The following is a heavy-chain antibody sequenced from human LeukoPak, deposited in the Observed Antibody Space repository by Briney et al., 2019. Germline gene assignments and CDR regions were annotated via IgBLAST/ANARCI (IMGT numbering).Heavy chain of an antibody. J-gene: IGHJ4*02. CDR1: GFTVSSYG. Sequence: GRSLRLSCAASGFTVSSYGIHWVRQAPGKGLEWVAVISYDGSNKYYADSVKGRFTISRDNSKNTLYLQMNSLRAEDTAVYYCAKSYSSSWSVDYWGQGTLVTVSS. V-gene: IGHV3-30*18. D-gene: IGHD6-13*01. CDR3: AKSYSSSWSVDY. CDR2: ISYDGSNK.